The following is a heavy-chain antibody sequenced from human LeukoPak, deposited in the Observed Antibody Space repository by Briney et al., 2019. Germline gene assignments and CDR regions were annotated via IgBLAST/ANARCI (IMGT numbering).Heavy chain of an antibody. D-gene: IGHD3-9*01. CDR3: ARQVLRYFDWLTYFDY. Sequence: SVKVSCKASGGTFSSYAISWVRQAPGQGLEWMGGIIPIFGTANYAQKFQGRVTITADESTSTAYMELSSLRSEDTAAYYCARQVLRYFDWLTYFDYWGQGTLVTVSS. CDR1: GGTFSSYA. CDR2: IIPIFGTA. V-gene: IGHV1-69*13. J-gene: IGHJ4*02.